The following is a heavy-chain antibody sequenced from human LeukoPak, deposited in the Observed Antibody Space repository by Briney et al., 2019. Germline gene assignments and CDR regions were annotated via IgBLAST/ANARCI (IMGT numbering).Heavy chain of an antibody. Sequence: PGGSLRLSCAASGLTFSSYWMSWVRQAPGKGLEWVATIKQDGTEKYHVDSVKGRFSISRDNAKNSLYLQMNSLRDEDTAVYYCARDRTSSWYRDYWGQGTLVTVSS. CDR1: GLTFSSYW. V-gene: IGHV3-7*05. CDR2: IKQDGTEK. D-gene: IGHD6-13*01. CDR3: ARDRTSSWYRDY. J-gene: IGHJ4*02.